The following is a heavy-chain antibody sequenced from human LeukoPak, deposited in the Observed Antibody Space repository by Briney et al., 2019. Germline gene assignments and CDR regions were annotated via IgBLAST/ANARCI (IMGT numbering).Heavy chain of an antibody. CDR3: ARGSGPGVTTIDS. V-gene: IGHV3-7*01. CDR2: IKEDGSEI. CDR1: AFTFSSYW. D-gene: IGHD4-17*01. Sequence: GGSLRLSCEASAFTFSSYWMSWVRQAPGKGLEWAANIKEDGSEINYVDSVKGRFTISRDNAKNSLNLHMNSLGVGDTAVYHCARGSGPGVTTIDSWGQGTLVTVSS. J-gene: IGHJ4*02.